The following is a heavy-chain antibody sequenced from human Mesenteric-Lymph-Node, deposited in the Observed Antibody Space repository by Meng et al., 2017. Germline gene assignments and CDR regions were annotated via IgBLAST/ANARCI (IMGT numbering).Heavy chain of an antibody. CDR2: MNPNSGNT. CDR3: ARGGYRLRLGEFGRA. Sequence: ASVKVSCKASGYTFTSYDINWVRQATGQGLEWMGRMNPNSGNTGYAQKFQGRVTMTRNTSISTAYMELSSLRSEDTAVYYCARGGYRLRLGEFGRAWGQGTLVTVSS. J-gene: IGHJ5*02. V-gene: IGHV1-8*01. CDR1: GYTFTSYD. D-gene: IGHD3-16*01.